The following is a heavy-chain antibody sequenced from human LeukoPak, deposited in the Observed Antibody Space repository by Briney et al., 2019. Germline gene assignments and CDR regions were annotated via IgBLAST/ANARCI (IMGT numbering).Heavy chain of an antibody. CDR3: AKDLSSSFFDY. D-gene: IGHD6-13*01. CDR1: GFTFDDYA. Sequence: GRSLRLSCAASGFTFDDYAVHWVRQAPGKGLEWVSGISWNSGSVGYADSVKGRFTISRDNSKNTLYLQMNSLRAEDTAVYYCAKDLSSSFFDYWGQGTLVTVSS. V-gene: IGHV3-9*01. J-gene: IGHJ4*02. CDR2: ISWNSGSV.